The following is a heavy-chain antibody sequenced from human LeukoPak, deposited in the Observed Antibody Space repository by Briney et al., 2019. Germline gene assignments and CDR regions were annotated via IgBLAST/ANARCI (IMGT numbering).Heavy chain of an antibody. V-gene: IGHV1-2*04. J-gene: IGHJ4*02. Sequence: ASVKVSCKASGYTFTGYYMHWVRQAPGQGLEWMGWINPNSGGTNYAQKFQGWVTMTRDTSISTAYMELSRLRSDDTAVYYCARVGSGYYHNFDYWGQGTLVTVSS. CDR1: GYTFTGYY. CDR2: INPNSGGT. D-gene: IGHD3-3*01. CDR3: ARVGSGYYHNFDY.